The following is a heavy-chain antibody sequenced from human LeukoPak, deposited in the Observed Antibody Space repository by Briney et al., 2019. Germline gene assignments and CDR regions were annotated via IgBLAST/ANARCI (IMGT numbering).Heavy chain of an antibody. D-gene: IGHD5-12*01. J-gene: IGHJ4*02. Sequence: SVKVSCKASGYTFTSYYMHWVRQAPGQGLEWMGIINPSGGSTSYAQKFQGRVTMTRDTSTSTVYMELSSLRSEDTAVYYCARDVVRGYSGYGRYFDYWGQGTLVTVSS. V-gene: IGHV1-46*01. CDR3: ARDVVRGYSGYGRYFDY. CDR2: INPSGGST. CDR1: GYTFTSYY.